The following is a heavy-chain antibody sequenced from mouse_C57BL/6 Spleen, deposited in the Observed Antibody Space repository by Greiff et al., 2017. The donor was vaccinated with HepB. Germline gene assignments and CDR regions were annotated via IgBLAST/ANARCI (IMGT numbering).Heavy chain of an antibody. V-gene: IGHV1-59*01. Sequence: QVQLQQPGAELVRPGTSVKLSCKASGYTFTSYWMHWVKQRPGQGLEWIGVIDPSDSYTNYNQKFKGKATLTVDKSSSTAYMQLSSLTSEDSAVYYCARRTTVVATDAMDYWGQGTSVTVSS. J-gene: IGHJ4*01. CDR2: IDPSDSYT. D-gene: IGHD1-1*01. CDR1: GYTFTSYW. CDR3: ARRTTVVATDAMDY.